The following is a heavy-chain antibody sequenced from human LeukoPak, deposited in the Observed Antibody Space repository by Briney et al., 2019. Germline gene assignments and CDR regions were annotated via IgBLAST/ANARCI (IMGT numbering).Heavy chain of an antibody. Sequence: PSETLSLTCTVSGGSIRSYYWSWIRQPPGKGLEWIGYIYYSGSTNYNPSLKSRVTISVDTSKNQFSLKLSSVTAADTAVYYCARHGTSYYYDSSGSHFDYWGQGTLVTVSS. CDR2: IYYSGST. CDR1: GGSIRSYY. V-gene: IGHV4-59*08. CDR3: ARHGTSYYYDSSGSHFDY. D-gene: IGHD3-22*01. J-gene: IGHJ4*02.